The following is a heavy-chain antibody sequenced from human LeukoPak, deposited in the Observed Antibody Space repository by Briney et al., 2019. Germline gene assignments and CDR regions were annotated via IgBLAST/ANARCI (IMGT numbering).Heavy chain of an antibody. V-gene: IGHV1-2*06. D-gene: IGHD6-19*01. J-gene: IGHJ4*02. CDR1: GYTFIGYF. Sequence: ASVKVSCKASGYTFIGYFMSWVRQAPGQGLEWMGRINPNSGGTEYAQKFQGRVTMTRDTSITTVYMELSSLRSEDTAVYYCARESHSGIAVADPRSDTYYFDYRGQGTLVTVSS. CDR3: ARESHSGIAVADPRSDTYYFDY. CDR2: INPNSGGT.